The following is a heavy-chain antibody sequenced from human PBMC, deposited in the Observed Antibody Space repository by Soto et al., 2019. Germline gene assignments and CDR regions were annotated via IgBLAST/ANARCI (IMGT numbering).Heavy chain of an antibody. CDR1: GFTFDDYA. Sequence: SLKISCAASGFTFDDYAMHWVRQAPGKGLEWVSGISWNSGSIGHADSVKGRFTISRDNAKNSLYLQMNSLRAEDTALYYCAKVSSTSRAFDIWGQGTMVTVSS. J-gene: IGHJ3*02. V-gene: IGHV3-9*01. CDR2: ISWNSGSI. CDR3: AKVSSTSRAFDI.